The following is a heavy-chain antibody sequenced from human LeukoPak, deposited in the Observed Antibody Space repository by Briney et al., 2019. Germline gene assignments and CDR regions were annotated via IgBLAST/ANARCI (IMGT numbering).Heavy chain of an antibody. V-gene: IGHV4-39*01. D-gene: IGHD3-3*01. Sequence: SVTLSLTCTVSGGSISSSSYYWGWIRQPPGKGLEWIGSIYYSGSTYYNPSLKSRVTICVDTSKNQFSLKLSSVTAADTAVYYCAQGSWSTSSVYFDYWGQGTLVTVSS. J-gene: IGHJ4*02. CDR3: AQGSWSTSSVYFDY. CDR1: GGSISSSSYY. CDR2: IYYSGST.